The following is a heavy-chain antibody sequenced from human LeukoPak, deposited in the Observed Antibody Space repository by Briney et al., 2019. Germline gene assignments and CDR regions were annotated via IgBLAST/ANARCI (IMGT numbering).Heavy chain of an antibody. CDR2: IYHSGST. D-gene: IGHD6-6*01. CDR1: GGSISTYY. CDR3: ARGGAARHHFQN. Sequence: SETLSLTCTVSGGSISTYYWNWIRQPPGKGLEWIGYIYHSGSTNYNPSLQSRVTISVDTSKNQFSLNLNSVTAADTAVYYCARGGAARHHFQNWGQGTLVTVSS. J-gene: IGHJ1*01. V-gene: IGHV4-59*01.